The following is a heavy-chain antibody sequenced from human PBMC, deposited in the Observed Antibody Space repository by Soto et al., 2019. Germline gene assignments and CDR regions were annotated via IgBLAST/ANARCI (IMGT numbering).Heavy chain of an antibody. V-gene: IGHV3-23*01. Sequence: EVQLLESGGGLVQPGGSLRLSCAASGFTFSSYAMSWVRQAPGKGLEWVSAISGSGGSTYYADSVKGRFTISRDNSKKTLYLQMNSLRAEDTAVYYCATLVDTYYDILTVGWFDPWGQGTLVTVSS. CDR2: ISGSGGST. CDR1: GFTFSSYA. J-gene: IGHJ5*02. CDR3: ATLVDTYYDILTVGWFDP. D-gene: IGHD3-9*01.